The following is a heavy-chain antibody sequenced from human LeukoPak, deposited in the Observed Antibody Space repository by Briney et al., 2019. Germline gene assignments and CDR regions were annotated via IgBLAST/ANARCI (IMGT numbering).Heavy chain of an antibody. J-gene: IGHJ3*01. D-gene: IGHD3-9*01. CDR3: AGDDDEYYDILTVYGGAFDG. V-gene: IGHV3-7*01. Sequence: PGGSLRLSCAASGFTFSSYWMSWVRQAPGKGLEWVANIKQDGSEKYYADSVKGRFTISRDIAKNSLYLQMNSLRAEDTAVYYGAGDDDEYYDILTVYGGAFDGWGQGTMVSASS. CDR2: IKQDGSEK. CDR1: GFTFSSYW.